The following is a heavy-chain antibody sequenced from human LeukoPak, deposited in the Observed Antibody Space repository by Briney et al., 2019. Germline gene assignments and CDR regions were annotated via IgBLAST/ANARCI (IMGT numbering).Heavy chain of an antibody. Sequence: GGSLRLSCAASGFTFSSYAMSWVRQAPGKGLEWVSAISGSGGSTYYADSVKGRFTISRDNSKNTLYLQMNSLRAEDTAVYYCAKAWGWGSKYSSSWYAKDYWGQGTLATVSS. CDR2: ISGSGGST. CDR1: GFTFSSYA. J-gene: IGHJ4*02. V-gene: IGHV3-23*01. CDR3: AKAWGWGSKYSSSWYAKDY. D-gene: IGHD6-13*01.